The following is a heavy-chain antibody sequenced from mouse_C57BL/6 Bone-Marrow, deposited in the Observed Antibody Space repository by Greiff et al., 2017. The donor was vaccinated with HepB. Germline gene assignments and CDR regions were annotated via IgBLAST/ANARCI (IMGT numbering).Heavy chain of an antibody. J-gene: IGHJ1*03. D-gene: IGHD1-1*01. V-gene: IGHV5-6*01. Sequence: EVHVVESGGDLVKPGGSLKLSCAASGFTFSSYGMSWVRQTPDKRLEWVATISSGGSYTYYPDSVKGRFTISRDNAKNTLYLQMSSLKSEDTAMYYCARQPYYYGSSYWYFDVWGTGTTVTVSS. CDR2: ISSGGSYT. CDR3: ARQPYYYGSSYWYFDV. CDR1: GFTFSSYG.